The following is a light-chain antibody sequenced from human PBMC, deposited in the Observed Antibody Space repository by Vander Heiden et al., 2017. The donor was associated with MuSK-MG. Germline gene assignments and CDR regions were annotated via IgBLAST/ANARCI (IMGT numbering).Light chain of an antibody. CDR3: QHRCNWPPT. Sequence: EIVLTQSPATLSLSPGERATLSCRASQSVSSYLAWYQQKPGQAPRLLIYDASNRATGIPARFSGSGSGTDFTLTISSLEPEDFAVYYCQHRCNWPPTFGGGTKVEIK. V-gene: IGKV3-11*01. CDR2: DAS. J-gene: IGKJ4*01. CDR1: QSVSSY.